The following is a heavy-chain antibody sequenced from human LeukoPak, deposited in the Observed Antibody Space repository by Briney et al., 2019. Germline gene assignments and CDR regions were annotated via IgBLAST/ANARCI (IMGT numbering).Heavy chain of an antibody. CDR2: ISDSGDST. D-gene: IGHD3-10*02. J-gene: IGHJ4*02. V-gene: IGHV3-23*01. Sequence: GGSLRLSCAASGFTFSNYAMGWVRQAPGKGLEWVSCISDSGDSTYYADSVKGRFTISRDNAKNTLYLQMNSLSADDTAVYYCAKDVRGNGYYFDSWGQGTLVTVSS. CDR1: GFTFSNYA. CDR3: AKDVRGNGYYFDS.